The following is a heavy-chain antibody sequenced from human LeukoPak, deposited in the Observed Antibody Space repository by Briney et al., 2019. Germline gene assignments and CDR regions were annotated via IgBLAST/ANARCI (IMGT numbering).Heavy chain of an antibody. CDR1: GGSFSGCY. CDR3: ASSGYYPTGYFDY. J-gene: IGHJ4*02. Sequence: SETLSLTCAVYGGSFSGCYWSWIRQPPGKGLEWIGEINHSGSTNYNPSLKSRVTISVDTSKNQFSLKLSSVTAADTAVYYCASSGYYPTGYFDYWGQGTLVTVSS. CDR2: INHSGST. D-gene: IGHD3-22*01. V-gene: IGHV4-34*01.